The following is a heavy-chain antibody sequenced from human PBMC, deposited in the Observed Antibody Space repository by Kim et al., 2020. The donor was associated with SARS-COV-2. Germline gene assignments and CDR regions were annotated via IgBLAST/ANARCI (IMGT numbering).Heavy chain of an antibody. D-gene: IGHD3-22*01. CDR1: GFTLSSYL. CDR2: IHSDGRTT. V-gene: IGHV3-74*03. Sequence: GGSLRLSCAASGFTLSSYLMNWVRQTPGEGLEWVSRIHSDGRTTEYVDSVKRRFTISSDNAKNTLYLQINSPRAEDTADYYCARAGDYDISGYYGFFHY. J-gene: IGHJ4*01. CDR3: ARAGDYDISGYYGFFHY.